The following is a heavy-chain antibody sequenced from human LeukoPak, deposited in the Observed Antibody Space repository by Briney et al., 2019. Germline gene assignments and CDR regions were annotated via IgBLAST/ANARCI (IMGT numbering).Heavy chain of an antibody. D-gene: IGHD3-10*01. Sequence: SETLSLTCTVSGGSISGYYWSWIRQPPGKGLEWIGYIYYSGSTNYNPSLKSRVTMSVDTSKNQFSLKLSSVTAADTAVYYCAREGPVYGSGSYYNRGPGFDYWGQGTLVTVSS. J-gene: IGHJ4*02. CDR2: IYYSGST. V-gene: IGHV4-59*12. CDR3: AREGPVYGSGSYYNRGPGFDY. CDR1: GGSISGYY.